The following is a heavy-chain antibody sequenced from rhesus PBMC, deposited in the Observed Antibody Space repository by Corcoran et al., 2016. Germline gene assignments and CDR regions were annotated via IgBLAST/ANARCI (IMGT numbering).Heavy chain of an antibody. CDR1: GGSISSNY. J-gene: IGHJ4*01. CDR3: ARVTYYYSGSYYYYFDY. Sequence: QLQLQESGPGLVKPSETLSLTCAVSGGSISSNYWSWIRQPPGKGLEWIGRVFGSGGSPDYNPSLKSRGTIATDTSKNQFSLKLSSVTAADTAVYYCARVTYYYSGSYYYYFDYWGQGGLVTVSS. CDR2: VFGSGGSP. D-gene: IGHD3-16*01. V-gene: IGHV4-173*01.